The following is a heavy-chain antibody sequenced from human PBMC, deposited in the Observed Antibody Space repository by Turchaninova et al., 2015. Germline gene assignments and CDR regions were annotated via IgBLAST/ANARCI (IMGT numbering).Heavy chain of an antibody. CDR3: ARQYYDLWSGYSNYYYMDV. Sequence: QLQLPESGPGLVTPSETLSLPCSVPGGARTSSTDDCSCLRPSPGKGLEWIGTIYYIGTTYYNPSLKSRLTMYVDTSKNQFSLKLNSVTAADTAVYFCARQYYDLWSGYSNYYYMDVWGKGTTVTVSS. CDR1: GGARTSSTDD. V-gene: IGHV4-39*01. D-gene: IGHD3-3*01. CDR2: IYYIGTT. J-gene: IGHJ6*03.